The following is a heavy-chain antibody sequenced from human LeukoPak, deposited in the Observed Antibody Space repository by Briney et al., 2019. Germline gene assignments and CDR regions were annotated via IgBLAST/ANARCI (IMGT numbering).Heavy chain of an antibody. V-gene: IGHV3-66*01. Sequence: PGGSLRLSCAASGFTVSSNYMSWVRQAPGKGLEWVSVIYSGGSTYYADSVKGRFTISRDNSKNTLYLQMNSLRAEDTAVYYCARSYYDILTGYQGLDYWGQGTLVTVSS. CDR2: IYSGGST. D-gene: IGHD3-9*01. CDR3: ARSYYDILTGYQGLDY. J-gene: IGHJ4*02. CDR1: GFTVSSNY.